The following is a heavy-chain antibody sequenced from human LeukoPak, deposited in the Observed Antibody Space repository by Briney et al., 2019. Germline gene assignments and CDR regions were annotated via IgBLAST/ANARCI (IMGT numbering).Heavy chain of an antibody. D-gene: IGHD6-13*01. CDR3: ARTEQQLATLDWYFDL. Sequence: PSETLSLTCTVSGASISGYYWSWIRQPPGKGLEWIGYIYYSGSTKYNPSLKSRVTISVDTSKNQFSLKLSSVTAADTAVYYCARTEQQLATLDWYFDLWGRGTLVTVSS. V-gene: IGHV4-59*12. CDR1: GASISGYY. J-gene: IGHJ2*01. CDR2: IYYSGST.